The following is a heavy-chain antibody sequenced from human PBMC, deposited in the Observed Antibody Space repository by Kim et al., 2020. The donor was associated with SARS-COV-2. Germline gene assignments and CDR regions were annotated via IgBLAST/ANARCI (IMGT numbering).Heavy chain of an antibody. V-gene: IGHV3-21*01. CDR3: ARDQQDYYGSGTWGHGMDV. CDR2: ISSRSDYR. J-gene: IGHJ6*02. CDR1: GFTFTDYN. D-gene: IGHD3-10*01. Sequence: GGSLRLSCAASGFTFTDYNMNWVRQAPGKGLEWVSSISSRSDYRHYADSVKGRFTISRDNVRNSLYLQMNSLRAEDTAVYYCARDQQDYYGSGTWGHGMDVWSQGGTVTVAS.